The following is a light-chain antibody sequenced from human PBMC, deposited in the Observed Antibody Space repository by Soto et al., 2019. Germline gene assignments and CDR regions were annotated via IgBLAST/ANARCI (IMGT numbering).Light chain of an antibody. CDR3: YSAADNNLL. J-gene: IGLJ2*01. CDR2: KDS. Sequence: SSELTQPSSVSVSPGQTARITCSGDVLTKKYARWFQQKPGQAPVVVIYKDSERPSGIPERFSGSSSGTTVTLTISGAQVEDEADYYCYSAADNNLLFGGGTQLTVL. V-gene: IGLV3-27*01. CDR1: VLTKKY.